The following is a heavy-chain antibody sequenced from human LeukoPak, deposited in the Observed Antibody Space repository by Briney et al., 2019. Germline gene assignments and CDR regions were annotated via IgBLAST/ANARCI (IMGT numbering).Heavy chain of an antibody. CDR3: ATDSTTWLYSMDV. Sequence: ASVKVSCKASGYTLSNHAIHWVRQAPGQRLEWMGWINVGNGNTKYSRKLQGRLTITRDTSASTVYMELRGLNSEDATVYYCATDSTTWLYSMDVWGQGTTVAVSS. CDR1: GYTLSNHA. J-gene: IGHJ6*02. D-gene: IGHD2-2*01. V-gene: IGHV1-3*01. CDR2: INVGNGNT.